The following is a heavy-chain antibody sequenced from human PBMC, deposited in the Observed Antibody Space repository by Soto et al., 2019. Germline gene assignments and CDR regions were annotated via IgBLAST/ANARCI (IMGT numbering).Heavy chain of an antibody. V-gene: IGHV4-59*01. CDR2: IYYSGST. D-gene: IGHD3-3*01. CDR1: GGSISSYY. J-gene: IGHJ6*01. CDR3: ARGGGDFWSGYYSGNYYYGMDV. Sequence: SETLSLTCTVSGGSISSYYWSWIRQPPGKGLEWIGYIYYSGSTNYNPSLKSRVTISVDTSKNQFSLKLSSVTAADTAVYYCARGGGDFWSGYYSGNYYYGMDVWGRGSTVTGSA.